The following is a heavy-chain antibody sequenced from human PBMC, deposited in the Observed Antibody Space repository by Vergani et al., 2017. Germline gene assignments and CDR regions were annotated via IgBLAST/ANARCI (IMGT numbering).Heavy chain of an antibody. Sequence: EVQLVQSGAEVKKPGESLKISCKGSGYSFTSYWIGWVRQMPGKGLEWMGIIYPGDSDTRYSPSFQGQVTISAAKSFSTAYLQWSSLKASDTAMYYCAISVYDFWSGYPLWWFDPWGQGTLVTVSS. CDR3: AISVYDFWSGYPLWWFDP. CDR2: IYPGDSDT. D-gene: IGHD3-3*01. J-gene: IGHJ5*02. V-gene: IGHV5-51*03. CDR1: GYSFTSYW.